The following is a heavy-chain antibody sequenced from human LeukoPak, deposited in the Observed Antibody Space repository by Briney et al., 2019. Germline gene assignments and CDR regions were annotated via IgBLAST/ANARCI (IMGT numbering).Heavy chain of an antibody. CDR2: IYYSGST. CDR1: GGSISSSSYY. D-gene: IGHD6-19*01. Sequence: PSETLSLTCTVSGGSISSSSYYWGWIRQPPGKGLEWIGSIYYSGSTYYNPSLKSRVTISVDTSKNQFSLKLSSVTAADTAVYYCARLEYSSGWLYYFDYWGQGTLVTVSS. J-gene: IGHJ4*02. CDR3: ARLEYSSGWLYYFDY. V-gene: IGHV4-39*01.